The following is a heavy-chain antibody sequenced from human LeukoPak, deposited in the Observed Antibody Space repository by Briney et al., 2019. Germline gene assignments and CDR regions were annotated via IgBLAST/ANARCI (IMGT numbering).Heavy chain of an antibody. CDR3: AKDGCSSTSCVKYYYYGMDV. Sequence: LSLTCTVSGGSISSGGYYWSWIRQAPGKGLEWVSAISGSGGSTYYADSVKGRFTISRDNSKNTLYLQMNSLRAEDTAVYYCAKDGCSSTSCVKYYYYGMDVWGQGTTVTVSS. CDR1: GGSISSGGYY. CDR2: ISGSGGST. J-gene: IGHJ6*02. D-gene: IGHD2-2*01. V-gene: IGHV3-23*01.